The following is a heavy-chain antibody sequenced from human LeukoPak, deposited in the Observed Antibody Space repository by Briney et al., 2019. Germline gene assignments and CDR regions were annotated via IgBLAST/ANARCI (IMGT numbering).Heavy chain of an antibody. Sequence: GGSLRLSCAASDFSFSNYAMSWVRQAPGKGLEWVSAVSNRGGSTYYADSVKGRFTISRDNSKNTLYLQMNSLRAEDTAVYYCAKDHRYCSGGSCYSHYYYMDVWGKGTTVTISS. CDR3: AKDHRYCSGGSCYSHYYYMDV. D-gene: IGHD2-15*01. J-gene: IGHJ6*03. V-gene: IGHV3-23*01. CDR2: VSNRGGST. CDR1: DFSFSNYA.